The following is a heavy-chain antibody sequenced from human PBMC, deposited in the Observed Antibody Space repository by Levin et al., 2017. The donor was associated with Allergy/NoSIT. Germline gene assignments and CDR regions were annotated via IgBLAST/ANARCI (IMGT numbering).Heavy chain of an antibody. D-gene: IGHD3-10*01. CDR1: GFTFSSYG. V-gene: IGHV3-30*18. CDR3: AKGAVWFGESDYYYYYMDV. J-gene: IGHJ6*03. CDR2: ISYDGSNK. Sequence: GGSLRLSCAASGFTFSSYGMHWVRQAPGKGLEWVAVISYDGSNKYYADSVKGRFTISRDNSKNTLYLQMNSLRAEDTAVYYCAKGAVWFGESDYYYYYMDVWGKGTTVTVSS.